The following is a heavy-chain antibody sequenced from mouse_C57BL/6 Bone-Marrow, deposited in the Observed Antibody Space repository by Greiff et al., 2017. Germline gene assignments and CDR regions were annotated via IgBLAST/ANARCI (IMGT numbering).Heavy chain of an antibody. CDR1: GYTFTSSG. J-gene: IGHJ4*01. Sequence: VQLQQPGAELARPGASVKLSCKASGYTFTSSGISWVKQRTGQGLEWIGEIYPRSGNTHYNEKFKGKATLTADKSSSTAYMELRSLTSEDSAVYFCARSEASDWGQGTSVTVSS. CDR3: ARSEASD. V-gene: IGHV1-81*01. CDR2: IYPRSGNT. D-gene: IGHD3-1*01.